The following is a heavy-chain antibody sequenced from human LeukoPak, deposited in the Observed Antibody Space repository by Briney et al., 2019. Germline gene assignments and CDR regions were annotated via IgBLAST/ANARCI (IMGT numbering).Heavy chain of an antibody. D-gene: IGHD5-24*01. CDR3: ARVFRKAGYNYDGFDI. J-gene: IGHJ3*02. CDR2: IYASGST. CDR1: GGSISCGDYY. Sequence: SETLSLTCTVSGGSISCGDYYWSWIRQPAGKGLEWIGRIYASGSTNYNPSLKSRVAISIDTSKNQFSLKLTSVPAADTAMYYCARVFRKAGYNYDGFDIWGQGTMVTVSS. V-gene: IGHV4-61*02.